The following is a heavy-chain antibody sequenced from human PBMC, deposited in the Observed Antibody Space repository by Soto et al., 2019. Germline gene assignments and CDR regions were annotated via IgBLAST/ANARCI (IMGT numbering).Heavy chain of an antibody. CDR1: GFTFSSYG. V-gene: IGHV3-30*18. Sequence: GGSLRLSCAASGFTFSSYGMHWVRQAPGKGLEWVAVISYDGSNKYYADSVKGRFTISRDNSKNTLYLQMNSLRAEDTAVYYCAKDRPIAALDYWGQGALVTVS. D-gene: IGHD6-6*01. J-gene: IGHJ4*02. CDR3: AKDRPIAALDY. CDR2: ISYDGSNK.